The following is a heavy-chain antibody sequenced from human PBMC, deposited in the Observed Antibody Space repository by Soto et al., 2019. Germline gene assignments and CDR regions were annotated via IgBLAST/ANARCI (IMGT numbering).Heavy chain of an antibody. CDR2: IYYSGST. J-gene: IGHJ3*02. CDR3: ARDSPPLTFGLGARGVPARDAFDI. D-gene: IGHD3-10*01. Sequence: SETLSLTCTVSGGSISSGGYYWSWIRQHPGKGLEWIGYIYYSGSTYYNPSLKSRVTISVDTSKNQFSLKLSSVTAADTAVYYCARDSPPLTFGLGARGVPARDAFDIWSQGTMVTVSS. V-gene: IGHV4-31*03. CDR1: GGSISSGGYY.